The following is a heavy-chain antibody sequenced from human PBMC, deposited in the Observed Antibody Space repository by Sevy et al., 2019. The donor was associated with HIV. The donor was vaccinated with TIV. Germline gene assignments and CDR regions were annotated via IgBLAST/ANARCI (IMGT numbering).Heavy chain of an antibody. CDR3: ARVGLARYFFDS. CDR1: GGSISSYY. V-gene: IGHV4-59*13. CDR2: IYPSGST. J-gene: IGHJ4*02. Sequence: SETLSLTCTVSGGSISSYYWSWIRQPPGKGLEWVGYIYPSGSTNYNPSLKSRVTISVDTSKNQFSLKLSSVTAADTAVYYCARVGLARYFFDSWGQGNLVTVSS.